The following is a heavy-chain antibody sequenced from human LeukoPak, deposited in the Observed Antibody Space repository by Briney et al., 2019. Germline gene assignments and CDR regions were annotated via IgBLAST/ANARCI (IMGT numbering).Heavy chain of an antibody. D-gene: IGHD3-10*01. CDR2: IWSDGSNK. J-gene: IGHJ4*02. Sequence: HPGRSLRLSCAASGITFTTYGMHWVRQAPGKGLEWVAVIWSDGSNKYYADSVKGRFTISRDNSKNTLYLQMNSLRAEDTAVYYCARGGLPAFAYDYWGQGTLVTVSS. CDR1: GITFTTYG. CDR3: ARGGLPAFAYDY. V-gene: IGHV3-33*01.